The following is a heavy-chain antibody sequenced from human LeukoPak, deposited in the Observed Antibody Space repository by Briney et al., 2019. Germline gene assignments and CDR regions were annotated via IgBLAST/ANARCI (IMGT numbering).Heavy chain of an antibody. D-gene: IGHD1-26*01. CDR3: ARRTSNPVGAIDY. CDR2: ISSSGSP. J-gene: IGHJ4*02. V-gene: IGHV4-39*01. Sequence: SETLSLTCTVSDGSISSSDYYWGWIRQPPGKGLEWIGAISSSGSPYYNPSLKSRVTISVDSSMNQFSLKLSSVTAADTAVYYCARRTSNPVGAIDYWGQGALVTVSS. CDR1: DGSISSSDYY.